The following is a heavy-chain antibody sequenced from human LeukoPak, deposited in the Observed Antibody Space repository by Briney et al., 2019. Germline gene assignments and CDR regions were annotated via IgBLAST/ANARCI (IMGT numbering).Heavy chain of an antibody. J-gene: IGHJ4*02. CDR2: IRQDGDTK. V-gene: IGHV3-7*03. CDR3: ARSLPYGTTWYGRSDF. Sequence: LTCTVSGGSITSYYWSWIRQAPGKGLEWVANIRQDGDTKYYVDSVKGRFTISRDNAVNSLYLQMNSLRAEDTAIYYCARSLPYGTTWYGRSDFWGQGTLVTVSS. CDR1: GGSITSYY. D-gene: IGHD6-13*01.